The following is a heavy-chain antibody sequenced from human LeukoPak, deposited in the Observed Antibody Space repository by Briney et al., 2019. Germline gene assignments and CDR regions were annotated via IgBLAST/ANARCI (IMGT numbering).Heavy chain of an antibody. CDR1: GGSISSYY. D-gene: IGHD6-6*01. Sequence: SETLSLTCTVSGGSISSYYWSWIRQPPGKGLVWIGYIYYSGSTNYNPSLKSRVTISVDTSKNQFSLKLSSVTAADTAVYYCARGSSSSSGLALYWYFDLWGRGTLVTVSS. CDR3: ARGSSSSSGLALYWYFDL. J-gene: IGHJ2*01. V-gene: IGHV4-59*01. CDR2: IYYSGST.